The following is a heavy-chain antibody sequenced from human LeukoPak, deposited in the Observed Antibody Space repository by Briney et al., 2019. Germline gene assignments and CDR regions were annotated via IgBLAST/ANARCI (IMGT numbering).Heavy chain of an antibody. CDR1: GLILRGHA. V-gene: IGHV3-23*01. CDR2: IGDSGEIE. J-gene: IGHJ4*02. D-gene: IGHD6-19*01. Sequence: PGGSLTLSCEASGLILRGHAMSWGRQAPGKGLEWVSGIGDSGEIERYADSVKGRFTISRDNFRNTVYLEMRSLRPEDTAVYYCAKGYSSGWTPFDYWGQGTQVTVSS. CDR3: AKGYSSGWTPFDY.